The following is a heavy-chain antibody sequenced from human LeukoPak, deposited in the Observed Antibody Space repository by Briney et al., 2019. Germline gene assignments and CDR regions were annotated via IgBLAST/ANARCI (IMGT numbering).Heavy chain of an antibody. CDR3: ARDSYSSSWSGAY. CDR2: INPSGGST. V-gene: IGHV1-46*01. CDR1: GYTFTSYY. J-gene: IGHJ4*02. Sequence: ASVKASCKASGYTFTSYYMHWVRQAPGQGLEWMGIINPSGGSTSYAQKFQGRVTITADKSTSTAYMELSSLRSEDTAVYYCARDSYSSSWSGAYWGQGTLVTVSS. D-gene: IGHD6-13*01.